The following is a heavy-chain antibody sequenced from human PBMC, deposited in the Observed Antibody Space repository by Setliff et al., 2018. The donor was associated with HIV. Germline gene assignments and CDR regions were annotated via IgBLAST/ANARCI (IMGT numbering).Heavy chain of an antibody. V-gene: IGHV4-39*07. CDR3: VMNGWYSLEY. Sequence: SETLSLTCSVSGGSIHDERYYWSWIRQPPGKGLEWTGSIYQSGRTNYDPSIKSRVTILVDKSKNEFSLKFNSVTAADTAVYYCVMNGWYSLEYWGQGMLVTVSS. J-gene: IGHJ4*02. CDR2: IYQSGRT. D-gene: IGHD6-19*01. CDR1: GGSIHDERYY.